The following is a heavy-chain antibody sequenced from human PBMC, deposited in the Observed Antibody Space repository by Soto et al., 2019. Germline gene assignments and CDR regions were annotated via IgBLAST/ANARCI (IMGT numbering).Heavy chain of an antibody. CDR1: GGSISSGGYY. CDR2: IYYSGST. Sequence: SETLSLTCTVSGGSISSGGYYWSWIRQHPGKGLEWIGYIYYSGSTYYNPSLKSRVTISVDTSKNQFSLKLSSVTAADTAVYYCAGQYRSYYYYYMDVWGKGTTVTVSS. V-gene: IGHV4-31*03. J-gene: IGHJ6*03. D-gene: IGHD3-16*02. CDR3: AGQYRSYYYYYMDV.